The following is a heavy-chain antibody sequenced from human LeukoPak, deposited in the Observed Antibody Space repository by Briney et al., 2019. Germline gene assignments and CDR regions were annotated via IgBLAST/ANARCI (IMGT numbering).Heavy chain of an antibody. CDR3: ARWVGVTSSYYFDY. V-gene: IGHV3-33*05. Sequence: GGSLRLSCVASGYTFTNFAIYWVRQAPGKGLEWVTVISYDGSIKYYADSVKGRFTISRDNSKNTLYLQMNSLRAEDTAVYYCARWVGVTSSYYFDYWGQGTLVTVSS. CDR2: ISYDGSIK. D-gene: IGHD1-26*01. CDR1: GYTFTNFA. J-gene: IGHJ4*02.